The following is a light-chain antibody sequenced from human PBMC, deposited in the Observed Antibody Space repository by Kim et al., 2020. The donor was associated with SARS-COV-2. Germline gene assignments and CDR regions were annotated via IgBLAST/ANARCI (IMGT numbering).Light chain of an antibody. V-gene: IGKV3-15*01. CDR3: EQYTNWPYT. CDR1: ESVGSN. J-gene: IGKJ2*01. Sequence: EILMTQSPAALSMSPGERATLSCRASESVGSNLAWYQQKPGQAPRLLIYGASTRATGVPASFSGSGSGTDFTLTISSLQTEDFAVYYCEQYTNWPYTFGQGTKLEI. CDR2: GAS.